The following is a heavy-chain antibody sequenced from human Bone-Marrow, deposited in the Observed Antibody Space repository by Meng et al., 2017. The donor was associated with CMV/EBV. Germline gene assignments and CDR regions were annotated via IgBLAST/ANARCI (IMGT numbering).Heavy chain of an antibody. V-gene: IGHV4-34*01. CDR1: GGSFSGYY. J-gene: IGHJ4*02. CDR3: ARFSVGATPPHGDY. D-gene: IGHD1-26*01. CDR2: INHSGST. Sequence: SETLSLTCAVYGGSFSGYYWSWIRQPPGKGLEWIGEINHSGSTNYNPSLKSRVTISVDTSKNQFPLKLSSVTAADTAVYYCARFSVGATPPHGDYWGQGTLVTGSS.